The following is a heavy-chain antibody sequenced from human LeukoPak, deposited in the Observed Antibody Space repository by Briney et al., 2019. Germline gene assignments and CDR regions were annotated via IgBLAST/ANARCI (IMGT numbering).Heavy chain of an antibody. D-gene: IGHD6-19*01. Sequence: ASVKVSCKASGYTFTSYGISWVRQAPGQGLEWMGWISAYNGNTNYAQKLQGRVTMTTDTSTSTAYMELRSLRSDDTAVYYCARDSSGCPIYYFDYWGQGTLVPVSS. V-gene: IGHV1-18*01. CDR3: ARDSSGCPIYYFDY. J-gene: IGHJ4*02. CDR2: ISAYNGNT. CDR1: GYTFTSYG.